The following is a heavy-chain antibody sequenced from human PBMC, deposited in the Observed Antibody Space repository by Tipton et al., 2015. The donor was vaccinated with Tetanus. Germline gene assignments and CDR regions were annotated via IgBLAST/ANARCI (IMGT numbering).Heavy chain of an antibody. CDR3: ARDTREYNIDWD. CDR2: ITGSGHI. Sequence: SLRLSCAASGFTFHRFAMSWFRQAPGKGLEWVSSITGSGHITYADSVKGRFTISRDNAKNSVYLQMDSLRAEDTAIYSCARDTREYNIDWDWGQGTRVTVSS. D-gene: IGHD2-2*01. V-gene: IGHV3-21*01. J-gene: IGHJ4*02. CDR1: GFTFHRFA.